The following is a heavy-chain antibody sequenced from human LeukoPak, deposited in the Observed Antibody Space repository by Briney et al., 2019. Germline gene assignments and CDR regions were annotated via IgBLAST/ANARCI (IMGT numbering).Heavy chain of an antibody. V-gene: IGHV4-4*07. CDR3: ARDKGCSSTSCYSWFDP. J-gene: IGHJ5*02. CDR2: IYTSGST. D-gene: IGHD2-2*01. Sequence: SETLSLTCTVSGGSISSYYWSWIRQPAGKGLERIGRIYTSGSTNYNPSLKSRVTMSVDTSKNQFSLKLSSVTAADTAVYYCARDKGCSSTSCYSWFDPWGQGTLVTVSS. CDR1: GGSISSYY.